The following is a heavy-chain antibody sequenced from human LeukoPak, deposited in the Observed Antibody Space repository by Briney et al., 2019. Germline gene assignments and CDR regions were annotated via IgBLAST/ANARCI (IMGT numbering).Heavy chain of an antibody. D-gene: IGHD5-18*01. V-gene: IGHV1-18*04. CDR3: ARDTMDTAMDDAFDI. CDR2: ISAYNGNT. CDR1: GYTFTSYG. Sequence: ASVRVSCKASGYTFTSYGISWVRQAPGQGLEWMGWISAYNGNTNYAQKLQGRVTMTTDTSTSTAYMELRSLRSDDTAVYYCARDTMDTAMDDAFDIWGRGTMVTVSS. J-gene: IGHJ3*02.